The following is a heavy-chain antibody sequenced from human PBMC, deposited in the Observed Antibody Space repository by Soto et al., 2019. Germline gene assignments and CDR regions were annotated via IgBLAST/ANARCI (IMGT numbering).Heavy chain of an antibody. CDR1: GYTFTSYG. J-gene: IGHJ4*02. Sequence: GASVKVSCKASGYTFTSYGISWVRQAPGQGLEWMGWISAYNGNTNYAQKLQGRVTMTTDTSTSTAYMELSRLRSDDTAVYYCARDGGYCSSTSCYTFFDYWGQGTLVTVSS. D-gene: IGHD2-2*02. CDR2: ISAYNGNT. V-gene: IGHV1-18*01. CDR3: ARDGGYCSSTSCYTFFDY.